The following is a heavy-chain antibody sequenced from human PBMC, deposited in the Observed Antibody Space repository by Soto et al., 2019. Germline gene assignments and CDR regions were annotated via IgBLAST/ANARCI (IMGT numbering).Heavy chain of an antibody. D-gene: IGHD6-19*01. V-gene: IGHV3-30-3*01. CDR2: ISYDGSNK. CDR1: GFTCSSYA. Sequence: QVQLVESGGGVVQPGRSLRLSCAASGFTCSSYAMHWVRQAPGKGLEWVAVISYDGSNKYYADSVKGRFTISRDNSKNTLYLQMNSLRAEDTAAYYCARDAQWLAHFDYWGQGTLVTVSS. CDR3: ARDAQWLAHFDY. J-gene: IGHJ4*02.